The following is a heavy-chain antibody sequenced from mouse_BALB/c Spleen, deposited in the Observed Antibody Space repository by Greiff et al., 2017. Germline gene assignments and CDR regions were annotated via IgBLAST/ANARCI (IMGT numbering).Heavy chain of an antibody. Sequence: QVHVKQSGAELVRPGTSVKVSCKASGYAFTNYLIEWVKQRPGQGLEWIGVINPGSGGTNYNEKFKGKATLTADKSSSTAYMQLSSLTSDDSAVYFCASSTTKEPGAAWFAYWGQGTLVTVSA. CDR1: GYAFTNYL. J-gene: IGHJ3*01. D-gene: IGHD2-12*01. CDR2: INPGSGGT. V-gene: IGHV1-54*01. CDR3: ASSTTKEPGAAWFAY.